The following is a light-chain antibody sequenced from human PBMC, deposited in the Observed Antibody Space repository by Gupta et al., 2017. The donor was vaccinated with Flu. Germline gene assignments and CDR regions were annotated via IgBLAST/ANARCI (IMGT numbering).Light chain of an antibody. J-gene: IGLJ2*01. CDR1: SGSIAANY. V-gene: IGLV6-57*01. Sequence: SQPHSVSESPGKTVTISCTRSSGSIAANYVQWYQQRPGSSPTTVIYEDNQRPSGVPDRFSGSIDSSSNSASLTISGLKTEDEADYYCQSYETGNVVFGGGTKLTVL. CDR2: EDN. CDR3: QSYETGNVV.